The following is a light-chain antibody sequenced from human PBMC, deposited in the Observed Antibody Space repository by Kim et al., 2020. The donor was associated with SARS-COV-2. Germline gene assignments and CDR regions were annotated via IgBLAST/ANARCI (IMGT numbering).Light chain of an antibody. CDR1: SSDVGDYNY. J-gene: IGLJ3*02. CDR3: SSYAGSNNRV. CDR2: EVS. Sequence: VTIPCNGHSSDVGDYNYVSWYQQHPGKAPNLMIYEVSKRPSGVPDRFSGSKSGNTASLTVSGLQAEDEADYYCSSYAGSNNRVFGGGTQLTVL. V-gene: IGLV2-8*01.